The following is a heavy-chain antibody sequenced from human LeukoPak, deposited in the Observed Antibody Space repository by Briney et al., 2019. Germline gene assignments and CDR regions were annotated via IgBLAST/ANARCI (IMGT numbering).Heavy chain of an antibody. D-gene: IGHD1-26*01. J-gene: IGHJ4*02. CDR1: GFSFGTYA. Sequence: PGGSLRLSCAASGFSFGTYAMHWVRQAPGKGLEWVALILYDGSLENTADSVRGRFIISRYNSENTLFLQMNSLRIEDTAVYYCARGAILGGYNLIDDWGQGTLVTVSS. CDR3: ARGAILGGYNLIDD. CDR2: ILYDGSLE. V-gene: IGHV3-30*04.